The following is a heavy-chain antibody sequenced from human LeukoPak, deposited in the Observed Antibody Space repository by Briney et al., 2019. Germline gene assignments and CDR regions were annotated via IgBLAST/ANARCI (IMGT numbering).Heavy chain of an antibody. V-gene: IGHV4-39*01. Sequence: SETPSLTCAVSGGSISSSSYYWGWIRQPPGKGLEWIGSIYYSGSTYYNPSLKSRVTISVDTSKNQFSLKLSSVTAADTAVYYCARSAAGCPFDYSGQGTLVTVSS. CDR1: GGSISSSSYY. D-gene: IGHD2-2*01. CDR3: ARSAAGCPFDY. J-gene: IGHJ4*02. CDR2: IYYSGST.